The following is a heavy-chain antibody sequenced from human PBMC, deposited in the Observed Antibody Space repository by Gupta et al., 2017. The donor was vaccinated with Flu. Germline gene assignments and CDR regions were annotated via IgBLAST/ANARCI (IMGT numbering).Heavy chain of an antibody. V-gene: IGHV4-61*02. CDR3: AREQGWELLPGYFQH. Sequence: QVQLQESGPGLVKPSQTLSLTCTVSGGSISTGSYYWSWIRQPAGKGLEWIGRIYTSGSNNYNPALKSRVTISVDTAKNQFSLKLSSVTAADTAVYYCAREQGWELLPGYFQHWGQGTLGTVSS. CDR2: IYTSGSN. D-gene: IGHD1-26*01. CDR1: GGSISTGSYY. J-gene: IGHJ1*01.